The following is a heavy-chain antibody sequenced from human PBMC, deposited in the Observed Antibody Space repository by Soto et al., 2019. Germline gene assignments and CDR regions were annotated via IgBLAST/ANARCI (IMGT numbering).Heavy chain of an antibody. CDR1: GFTFSSYE. CDR3: ARDATFYPSGGSPADDAFDL. V-gene: IGHV3-48*03. J-gene: IGHJ3*01. D-gene: IGHD2-15*01. CDR2: ISTSGTTI. Sequence: EEQLVESGGGLVQPGRSLRLSCAASGFTFSSYERNCVRQAPGRGLQWVSYISTSGTTIYYADSVKGRFTVSRDNAKNSLYLQMNNLRAEDTAVYFCARDATFYPSGGSPADDAFDLWGQGTMVTVS.